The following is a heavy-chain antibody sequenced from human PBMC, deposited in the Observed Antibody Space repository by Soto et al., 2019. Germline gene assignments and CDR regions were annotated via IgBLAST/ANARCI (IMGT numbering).Heavy chain of an antibody. J-gene: IGHJ4*02. Sequence: HPGGPLRLSCAASGFTFSSYGMHWVRQAPGKGLEWVAFIWHDGGNKFYAESVKGRFTISRDNSKNTLYLQMTSLSAEDTAMYYCARDGDVNTGFGKDYWGQGTLVTVSS. V-gene: IGHV3-33*01. CDR3: ARDGDVNTGFGKDY. D-gene: IGHD3-16*01. CDR1: GFTFSSYG. CDR2: IWHDGGNK.